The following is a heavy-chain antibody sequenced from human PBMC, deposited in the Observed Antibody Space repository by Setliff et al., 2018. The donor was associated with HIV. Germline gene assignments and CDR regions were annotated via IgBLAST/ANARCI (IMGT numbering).Heavy chain of an antibody. CDR2: IYINGIT. D-gene: IGHD6-19*01. J-gene: IGHJ5*02. V-gene: IGHV4-4*08. CDR3: ARVLWLGTFDL. CDR1: SDSLSSHY. Sequence: SETLSLTCTVSSDSLSSHYWSWIRQPPGKGLEWVGHIYINGITNYSPSLESRVTISVDTSKNQFSLKLSSVTAADTAVYYCARVLWLGTFDLWGQGTLVTVSS.